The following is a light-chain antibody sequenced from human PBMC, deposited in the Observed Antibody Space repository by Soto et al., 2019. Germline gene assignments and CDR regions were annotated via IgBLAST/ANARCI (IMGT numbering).Light chain of an antibody. V-gene: IGKV3-20*01. Sequence: EIVLTQSPGTLSLSPGERATLSCRASQTVSSSYLAWYQQKPGQPPRLLIYGASSRPTGIPDRFSGSGSGTDFTLTISRLEPEDFAVYFCQQYGGSPLYTFGQGTKLESK. CDR1: QTVSSSY. J-gene: IGKJ2*01. CDR3: QQYGGSPLYT. CDR2: GAS.